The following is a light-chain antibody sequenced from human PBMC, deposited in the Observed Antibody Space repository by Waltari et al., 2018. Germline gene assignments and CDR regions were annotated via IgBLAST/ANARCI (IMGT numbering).Light chain of an antibody. CDR3: QQYRSDSPT. Sequence: DIQLTQSPSTLSASIGDKVTITCRASRSVDTWLAWYQQRPGTPPKFLIDDASSLENGVPSRFSGSGSGTEFTLSITSLQPDDFATYYCQQYRSDSPTFGQGTKVEMK. CDR2: DAS. CDR1: RSVDTW. J-gene: IGKJ1*01. V-gene: IGKV1-5*01.